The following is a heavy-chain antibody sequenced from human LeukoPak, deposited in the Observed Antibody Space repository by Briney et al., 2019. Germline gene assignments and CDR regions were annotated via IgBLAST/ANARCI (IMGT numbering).Heavy chain of an antibody. CDR3: ARHRALSSGWYDWFDP. V-gene: IGHV4-59*08. J-gene: IGHJ5*02. CDR2: IYYSGST. CDR1: GGSISSYY. Sequence: SETLSLTCTVSGGSISSYYRSWIRQPPGKGLEWIGYIYYSGSTNYNPSLKSRVTISVDTSKNQFSLKLSSVTAADTAVYYCARHRALSSGWYDWFDPWGQGTLVTVSS. D-gene: IGHD6-19*01.